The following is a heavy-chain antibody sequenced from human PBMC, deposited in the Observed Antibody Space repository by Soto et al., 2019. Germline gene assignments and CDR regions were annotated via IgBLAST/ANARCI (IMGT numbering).Heavy chain of an antibody. CDR1: GGSISSGGYY. CDR3: AREDYDSSGGKDYYYGMDV. V-gene: IGHV4-31*03. D-gene: IGHD3-22*01. CDR2: IYYSGST. J-gene: IGHJ6*02. Sequence: QVQLQESGPGLVKPSQTLSLTCTVSGGSISSGGYYWSWIRQHPGKGLEWIGYIYYSGSTYYNPSLNIRVTISVDTSKNQFALKLSSVTAADTAVYYCAREDYDSSGGKDYYYGMDVWGQGTTVTVSS.